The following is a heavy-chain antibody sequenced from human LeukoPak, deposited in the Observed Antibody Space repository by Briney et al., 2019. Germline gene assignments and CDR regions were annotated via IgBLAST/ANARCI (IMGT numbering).Heavy chain of an antibody. CDR3: ARGRSLTNWFDP. V-gene: IGHV4-4*07. CDR2: IYTSGST. CDR1: GGSINSYY. Sequence: PSETLSLTCTVSGGSINSYYWSWIRQPAGKGLEWIGRIYTSGSTNYNPSLKSRVTMSVDTSKNEFSLDLSSVTAADTAVYYCARGRSLTNWFDPWGQGTLVTVSS. J-gene: IGHJ5*02. D-gene: IGHD1-26*01.